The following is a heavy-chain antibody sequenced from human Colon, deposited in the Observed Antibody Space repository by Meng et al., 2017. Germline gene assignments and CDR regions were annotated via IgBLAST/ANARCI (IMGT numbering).Heavy chain of an antibody. CDR1: GGSISSSNYY. CDR2: FSYTGNT. CDR3: ARDINNAGFYD. J-gene: IGHJ4*02. Sequence: SETLSLTCTVSGGSISSSNYYWGWIRQPPGKGLEWIGSFSYTGNTYYNPSLKSRVTISLDTSKNSFSLKLRSVAAADTAMYFCARDINNAGFYDWAQGTLVTVSS. D-gene: IGHD1-14*01. V-gene: IGHV4-39*02.